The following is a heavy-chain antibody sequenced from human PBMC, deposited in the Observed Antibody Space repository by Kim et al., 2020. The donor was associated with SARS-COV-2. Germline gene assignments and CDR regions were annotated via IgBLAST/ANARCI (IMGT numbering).Heavy chain of an antibody. J-gene: IGHJ3*01. CDR3: AREDWVDCGGDCRNAF. D-gene: IGHD2-21*02. CDR1: GFTFSSYA. Sequence: GGSLRLSCAASGFTFSSYAMHWVRQAPGKGLEWVAVISYDGSNKYYADSVKGRFTISRDNSKNTLYLQMNSLRAEDTAVYYCAREDWVDCGGDCRNAF. V-gene: IGHV3-30-3*01. CDR2: ISYDGSNK.